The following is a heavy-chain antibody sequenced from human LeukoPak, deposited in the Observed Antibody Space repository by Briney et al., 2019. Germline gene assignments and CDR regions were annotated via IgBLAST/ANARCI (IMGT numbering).Heavy chain of an antibody. J-gene: IGHJ4*02. CDR3: ARDDILTGYYYFDY. Sequence: PGRSLRLSCAASGFTFSSYGMHWVRQAPGKGLEWVAVISYDGSDKYFADSVKGRFTISRDTSKNTLYLQMNSLRAEDTAVYYCARDDILTGYYYFDYWGQGPLVSVSS. D-gene: IGHD3-9*01. V-gene: IGHV3-30*03. CDR2: ISYDGSDK. CDR1: GFTFSSYG.